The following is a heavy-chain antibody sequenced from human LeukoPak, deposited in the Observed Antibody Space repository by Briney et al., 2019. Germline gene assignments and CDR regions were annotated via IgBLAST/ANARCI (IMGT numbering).Heavy chain of an antibody. CDR3: AIDDYFDTSGPSGADYFDY. CDR1: GFSFSGAW. D-gene: IGHD3-22*01. CDR2: IKSKTHGETT. V-gene: IGHV3-15*01. J-gene: IGHJ4*02. Sequence: PGGSLRLSCGASGFSFSGAWMSWVRQAPGKGLERVARIKSKTHGETTDYAAPVKGRFTISRDDSKTTLFLQMDSLKTEDTAVYYRAIDDYFDTSGPSGADYFDYWGQGALVTVSS.